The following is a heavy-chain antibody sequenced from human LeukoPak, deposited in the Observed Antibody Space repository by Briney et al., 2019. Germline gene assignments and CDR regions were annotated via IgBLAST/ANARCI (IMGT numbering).Heavy chain of an antibody. CDR1: HYSISSGYF. CDR3: ARDRLLWFGELDY. D-gene: IGHD3-10*01. V-gene: IGHV4-38-2*02. J-gene: IGHJ4*02. CDR2: IYRNGST. Sequence: SETLSLTCTVSHYSISSGYFWGWIRQPPGKGLQWIGTIYRNGSTYFNPSLKSRVTISVDTSKNQFSLKLSSVTAADTAVYYCARDRLLWFGELDYWGQGTLVIVSS.